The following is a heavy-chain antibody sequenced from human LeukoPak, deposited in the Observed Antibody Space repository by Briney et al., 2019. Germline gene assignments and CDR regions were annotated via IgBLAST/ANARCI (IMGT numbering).Heavy chain of an antibody. Sequence: GGSLRLSCAASGLTVSSNYMTWVRQAPGKGLEWVSIIYSDGTTYYADSVKGRFTISRDDSKNTLHLQMNSLRPEDTAVYYCARWGPEPPYTPKYFYYWGQGTLVTVSS. CDR3: ARWGPEPPYTPKYFYY. D-gene: IGHD3-16*01. V-gene: IGHV3-53*01. J-gene: IGHJ4*02. CDR1: GLTVSSNY. CDR2: IYSDGTT.